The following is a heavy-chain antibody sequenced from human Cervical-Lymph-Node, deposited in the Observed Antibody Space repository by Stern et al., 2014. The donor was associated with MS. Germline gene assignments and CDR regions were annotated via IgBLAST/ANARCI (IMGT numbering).Heavy chain of an antibody. CDR2: VIPLFGTA. CDR1: GGTFSSYA. J-gene: IGHJ2*01. Sequence: VQLVESGAEVKKPGSSVKVSCKASGGTFSSYAIRWVRQAPVPGLEWMGGVIPLFGTANYAQKFQGRVTITADESTSTAYMELSSLRSEDTAVYYCARDHHYSNYAYWYFDLWGRGTLVTVSS. CDR3: ARDHHYSNYAYWYFDL. V-gene: IGHV1-69*01. D-gene: IGHD4-11*01.